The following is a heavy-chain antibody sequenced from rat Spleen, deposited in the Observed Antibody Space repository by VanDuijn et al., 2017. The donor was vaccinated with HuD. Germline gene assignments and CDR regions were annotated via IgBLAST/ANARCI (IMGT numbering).Heavy chain of an antibody. J-gene: IGHJ2*01. CDR2: IWTGGST. V-gene: IGHV2-16*01. D-gene: IGHD1-2*01. CDR1: GFSLTNFG. CDR3: ARGKDYSSYDFDY. Sequence: QVQLKESGPGLVQPSQTLSLTCTVSGFSLTNFGVTWVRQPPGKGLEWIGAIWTGGSTAYNSLLKSRLSISRDTSKSQVFLKMNSLQTEDTATYYCARGKDYSSYDFDYWGQGVMVTVSS.